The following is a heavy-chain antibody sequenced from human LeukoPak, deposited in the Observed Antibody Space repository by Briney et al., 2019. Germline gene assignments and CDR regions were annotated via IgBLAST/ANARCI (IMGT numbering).Heavy chain of an antibody. CDR2: INPNSGGT. CDR1: GYTFTSYY. Sequence: GASVKVSCKASGYTFTSYYMHWVRQAPGQGLEWMGWINPNSGGTNYAQKFQGRVTMTRDTSISTAYMELSRLRSDDTAVYYCARAQIFVRYYYYMDVWGKGTTVTISS. J-gene: IGHJ6*03. V-gene: IGHV1-2*02. CDR3: ARAQIFVRYYYYMDV. D-gene: IGHD3-3*01.